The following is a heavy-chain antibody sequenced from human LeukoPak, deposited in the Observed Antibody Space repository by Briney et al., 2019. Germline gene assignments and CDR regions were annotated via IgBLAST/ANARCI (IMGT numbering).Heavy chain of an antibody. CDR2: INPNSGGT. J-gene: IGHJ4*02. V-gene: IGHV1-2*06. CDR3: ARGNHYHDSSGYSPTHFDY. D-gene: IGHD3-22*01. Sequence: ASVKVSCKASGYTFTGYYMHWVRQAPGQGLEWMGRINPNSGGTNYAQKFQGRVTMTRDTSISTAYMELSRLRSDDTAVYYCARGNHYHDSSGYSPTHFDYWGQGTLVTVSS. CDR1: GYTFTGYY.